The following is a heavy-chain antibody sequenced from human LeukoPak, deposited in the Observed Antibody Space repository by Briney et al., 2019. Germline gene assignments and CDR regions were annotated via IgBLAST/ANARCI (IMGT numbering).Heavy chain of an antibody. CDR2: IYYSGST. V-gene: IGHV4-61*01. J-gene: IGHJ4*02. Sequence: PSETLSLTCTVSGGSVSSGSYYWSWIRQPPGKGLEWIGYIYYSGSTNYNPSLKSRVTISVDTSKNQFSLKLSSVTAADTAVYYCARDLGYDISLDYWGQGTLVTVSS. CDR1: GGSVSSGSYY. CDR3: ARDLGYDISLDY. D-gene: IGHD3-9*01.